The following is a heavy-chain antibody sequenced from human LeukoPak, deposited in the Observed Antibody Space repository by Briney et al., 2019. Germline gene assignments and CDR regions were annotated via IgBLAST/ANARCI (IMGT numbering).Heavy chain of an antibody. D-gene: IGHD6-13*01. CDR3: ASEPYIAAAGTGPFDP. CDR1: GYTFSDNY. CDR2: IKPNTGAT. V-gene: IGHV1-2*02. J-gene: IGHJ5*02. Sequence: ASVKVSCKASGYTFSDNYIHWVRQAPGQGLEWVGWIKPNTGATHYSKRFQGRVTMTRDTSVSTAYMELTSLRSDDTAVYYCASEPYIAAAGTGPFDPWGQGTLVTVSS.